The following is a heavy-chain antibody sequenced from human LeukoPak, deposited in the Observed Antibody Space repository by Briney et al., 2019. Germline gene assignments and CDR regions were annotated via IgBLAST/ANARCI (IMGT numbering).Heavy chain of an antibody. J-gene: IGHJ6*02. D-gene: IGHD3-22*01. CDR1: GFTFSSYG. V-gene: IGHV3-30*18. CDR2: ISYDGSNK. Sequence: GGSLRLFCAASGFTFSSYGMHWVRQAPGKGLEWVAVISYDGSNKYYADSVKGRFTISRDNSKNTLYLQMNSLRAEDTAVYYCAKEIVADYYDSSGPPLGMDVWGQGTTVTVSS. CDR3: AKEIVADYYDSSGPPLGMDV.